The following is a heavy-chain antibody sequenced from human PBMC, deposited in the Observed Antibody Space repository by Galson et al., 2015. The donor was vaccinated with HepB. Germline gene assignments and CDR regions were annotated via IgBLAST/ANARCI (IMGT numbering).Heavy chain of an antibody. J-gene: IGHJ2*01. Sequence: SLRLSCAASGFTFSSYWMHWVRQAPGKGLVWVSRINSDGSSTNYADPVKGRFTISRDNAKNTLYLQMNSLRAEDTAVYYCARVRWYYGSGSLQIADWYFDLWGRGTLVTVSS. V-gene: IGHV3-74*01. D-gene: IGHD3-10*01. CDR2: INSDGSST. CDR1: GFTFSSYW. CDR3: ARVRWYYGSGSLQIADWYFDL.